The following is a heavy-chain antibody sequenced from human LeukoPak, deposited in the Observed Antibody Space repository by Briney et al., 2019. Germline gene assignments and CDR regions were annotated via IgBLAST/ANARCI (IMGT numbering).Heavy chain of an antibody. D-gene: IGHD6-13*01. CDR2: ISYDGSNK. CDR1: GFTFSSYA. CDR3: ARIAAAGRHFDY. J-gene: IGHJ4*02. V-gene: IGHV3-30*04. Sequence: PGGSLRLSCAASGFTFSSYAMRWVRQAPGKGLEWVAVISYDGSNKYYADSVKGRFTISRDNSKNTLYLQMNSLRAEDTAVYYCARIAAAGRHFDYWGQGTLVTVSS.